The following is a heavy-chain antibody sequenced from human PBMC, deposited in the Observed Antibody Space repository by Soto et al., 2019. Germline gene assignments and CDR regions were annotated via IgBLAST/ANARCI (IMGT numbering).Heavy chain of an antibody. J-gene: IGHJ4*01. CDR3: VTAENGRRRVGTAH. D-gene: IGHD2-21*02. CDR2: SYYIGSN. V-gene: IGHV4-61*01. CDR1: VFSGVSVSYY. Sequence: PSDTLCLTCTCCVFSGVSVSYYLSFTRQPPWKGLEWIGYSYYIGSNNYNPSLKSRVTISVDTSKNQFSLKLSSVTAAATAVYYCVTAENGRRRVGTAHWGHGPILPVSS.